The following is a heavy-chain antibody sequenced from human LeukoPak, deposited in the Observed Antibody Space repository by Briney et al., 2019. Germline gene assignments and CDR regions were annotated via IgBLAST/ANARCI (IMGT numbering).Heavy chain of an antibody. CDR1: RFAFSNYW. V-gene: IGHV3-7*01. D-gene: IGHD5-12*01. Sequence: GGSLRLSCAASRFAFSNYWMSWVRQAPGKGLEWVANIKQDGSEKYYVDSVKGRFTISRDNAKNSLYLQMNSLRAEDTAVYYCARSWSVATKRGQGTLVTVSS. J-gene: IGHJ4*02. CDR3: ARSWSVATK. CDR2: IKQDGSEK.